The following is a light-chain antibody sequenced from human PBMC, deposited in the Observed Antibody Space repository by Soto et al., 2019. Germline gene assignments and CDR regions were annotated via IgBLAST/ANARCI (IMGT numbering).Light chain of an antibody. CDR2: EVT. V-gene: IGLV2-8*01. J-gene: IGLJ3*02. CDR3: NSFAGTNNFGV. Sequence: QSVLTQPPSASGSPGQSVTISCTGTSSDVGGYNYVSWYQQHPGKAPKLMIYEVTKRPSGVPDRFSGSKSGNTASLTVSGLQAEDEADYYCNSFAGTNNFGVFGGGTTLTVL. CDR1: SSDVGGYNY.